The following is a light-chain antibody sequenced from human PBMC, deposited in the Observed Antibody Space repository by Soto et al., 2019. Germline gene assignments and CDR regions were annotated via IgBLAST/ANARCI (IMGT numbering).Light chain of an antibody. Sequence: DIQMTPSPSTLSASVGDRVTITCRASQSSGTWLAWYQQKPGKAPNLLIYDPPSLESGVPSRFSGSGSGTEFTLTISSLQPDDFATYYCQQYNGYPWTFGQGTKVEIK. V-gene: IGKV1-5*01. CDR1: QSSGTW. J-gene: IGKJ1*01. CDR3: QQYNGYPWT. CDR2: DPP.